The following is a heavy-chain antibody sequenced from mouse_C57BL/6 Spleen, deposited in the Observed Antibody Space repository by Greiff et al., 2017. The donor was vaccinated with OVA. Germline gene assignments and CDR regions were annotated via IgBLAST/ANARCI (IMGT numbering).Heavy chain of an antibody. D-gene: IGHD2-4*01. CDR1: GFTFSDYG. CDR3: AKIYYDYDEGMDY. V-gene: IGHV5-17*01. J-gene: IGHJ4*01. Sequence: EVHLVESGGGLVKPGGSLKLSCAASGFTFSDYGMHWVRQAPEKGLEWVAYISSGSSTIYYADTVKGRFTISRDNAKNTLFLQMTSLRSEDTAMYYCAKIYYDYDEGMDYWGQGTSVTVSS. CDR2: ISSGSSTI.